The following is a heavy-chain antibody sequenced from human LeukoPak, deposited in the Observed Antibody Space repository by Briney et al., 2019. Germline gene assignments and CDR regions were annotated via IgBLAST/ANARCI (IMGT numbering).Heavy chain of an antibody. V-gene: IGHV3-23*01. Sequence: PGGSLRLSCAASGFTFSSYAMSWVRQAPGKGLEWVSAISGSGGSTYYADSVKGRFTISRDNSKNTLYLQMNSLRAEDTAVYYCAKDRFQGYGDYERFDYWGQGTLVTVSS. D-gene: IGHD4-17*01. CDR3: AKDRFQGYGDYERFDY. J-gene: IGHJ4*02. CDR1: GFTFSSYA. CDR2: ISGSGGST.